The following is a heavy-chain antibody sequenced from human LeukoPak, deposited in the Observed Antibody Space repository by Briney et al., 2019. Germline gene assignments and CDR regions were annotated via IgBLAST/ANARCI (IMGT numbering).Heavy chain of an antibody. CDR3: AKNARGYDLDY. J-gene: IGHJ4*02. CDR1: GFPFSRHW. D-gene: IGHD5-12*01. CDR2: ISYDGSNK. V-gene: IGHV3-30*18. Sequence: PGGSLRLSCAASGFPFSRHWMSWVRQAPGKGLEWVAVISYDGSNKHYADSVKGRFTISRDNSKNTLYLQMNSLRAEDTAVYYCAKNARGYDLDYWGQGTLVTVSS.